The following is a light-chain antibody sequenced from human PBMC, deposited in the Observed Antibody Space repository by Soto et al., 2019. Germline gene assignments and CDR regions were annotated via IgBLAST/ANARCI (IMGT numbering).Light chain of an antibody. V-gene: IGKV1-9*01. J-gene: IGKJ3*01. CDR1: QGIDTS. CDR3: QQLHGYPIT. Sequence: ILLTQSPSSLSSSVGYRVTITFRSSQGIDTSLAWYHQKPGKAPKLLIYAASNFQSGVPSRFSGSGSGTHFTLTISSLQPEDFATYYCQQLHGYPITFGPGTKVDIK. CDR2: AAS.